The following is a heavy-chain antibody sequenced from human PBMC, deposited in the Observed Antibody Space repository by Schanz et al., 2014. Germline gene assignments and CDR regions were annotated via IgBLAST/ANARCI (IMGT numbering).Heavy chain of an antibody. CDR1: GFTFSVYW. D-gene: IGHD5-12*01. CDR3: ARDGGRDGYNLAFDV. Sequence: EVQLVESGGGLVQPGGSLRLSCAASGFTFSVYWMHWVRQPPGEGLVSVSRISGDGTTTSYADSVKGRFIISRDSSKNTLFLQMNSLRAEDTAVYFCARDGGRDGYNLAFDVWGQGTLVTVSS. J-gene: IGHJ3*01. CDR2: ISGDGTTT. V-gene: IGHV3-74*01.